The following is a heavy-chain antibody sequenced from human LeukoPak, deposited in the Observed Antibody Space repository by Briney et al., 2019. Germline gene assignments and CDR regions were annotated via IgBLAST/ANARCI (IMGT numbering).Heavy chain of an antibody. CDR2: ISAYNGNT. J-gene: IGHJ4*02. CDR3: ARVNDYDILTGYWGTFDY. Sequence: ASVKVSCKASGYTFTSYGISWVRQAPGQGLEWMGWISAYNGNTNYAQKLQGRVTMTTDTSTSTAYMELRSLRSDDTALYYCARVNDYDILTGYWGTFDYWGQGTLVTVSS. V-gene: IGHV1-18*01. CDR1: GYTFTSYG. D-gene: IGHD3-9*01.